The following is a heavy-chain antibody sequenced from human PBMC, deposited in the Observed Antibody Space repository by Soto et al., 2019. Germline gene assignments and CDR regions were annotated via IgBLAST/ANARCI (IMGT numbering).Heavy chain of an antibody. CDR1: GGSISSGGYS. CDR3: AKNVWGITIFGGMDV. V-gene: IGHV4-30-2*01. D-gene: IGHD3-9*01. Sequence: SETLSLTCAVSGGSISSGGYSWSWIRQPPGKGLEWIGYIYHSGSTYYADSVKGRFTISRDNSKNTLYLQMNSLRAEDTAVYYCAKNVWGITIFGGMDVWGQGTTVTVSS. J-gene: IGHJ6*02. CDR2: IYHSGST.